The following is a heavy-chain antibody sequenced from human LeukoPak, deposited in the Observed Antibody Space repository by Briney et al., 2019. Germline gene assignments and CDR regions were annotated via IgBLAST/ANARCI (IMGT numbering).Heavy chain of an antibody. CDR1: GYTFTSYG. CDR3: ARLGDDSSGYYPGDY. CDR2: MNPNSGNT. D-gene: IGHD3-22*01. V-gene: IGHV1-8*02. J-gene: IGHJ4*02. Sequence: ASVKVSCKASGYTFTSYGINWVRQATGQGLEWMGWMNPNSGNTGYAQKFQGRVTMARNTSISTAYMELSSLRSEDTAVYYCARLGDDSSGYYPGDYWGQGTLVTVSS.